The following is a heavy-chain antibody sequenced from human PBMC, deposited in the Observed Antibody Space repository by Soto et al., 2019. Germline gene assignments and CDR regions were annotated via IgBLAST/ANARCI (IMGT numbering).Heavy chain of an antibody. CDR1: GGSVSSSSFF. J-gene: IGHJ6*02. V-gene: IGHV4-39*01. Sequence: PSETLSLTCTVSGGSVSSSSFFWGWIRQSPGKGLEWIGSIYYSGTTYYNPSLKSRVTISVDTSKSQFSLGVSSVTAADTAVYYCGRHPATSETYFYGMDVWGQGTTVTVSS. CDR3: GRHPATSETYFYGMDV. CDR2: IYYSGTT.